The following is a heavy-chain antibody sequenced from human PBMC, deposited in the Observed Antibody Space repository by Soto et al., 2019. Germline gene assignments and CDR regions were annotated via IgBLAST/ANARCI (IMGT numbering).Heavy chain of an antibody. CDR2: INPDGGRT. D-gene: IGHD3-16*01. CDR1: GFTFSSYW. CDR3: ARVKLGSYDWVDP. V-gene: IGHV3-74*01. Sequence: QLVESGGGLVQPGGSLRLSYAASGFTFSSYWLHWVRQAPGEGLVWVSRINPDGGRTNYADSVKGRFTISRDNAKNTLYLQMDSLRAEDTAVYYCARVKLGSYDWVDPWGQGTLVTVSS. J-gene: IGHJ5*02.